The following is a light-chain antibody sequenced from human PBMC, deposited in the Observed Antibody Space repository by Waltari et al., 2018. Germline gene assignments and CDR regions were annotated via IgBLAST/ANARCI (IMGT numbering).Light chain of an antibody. J-gene: IGLJ6*01. Sequence: QPAVTQSPSASASLGASVKLTCSLSSGHPTHAIAWHQQQQGRAPRFLMRIDSDGSHTRGDGIPDRFSGSMSGADRYLVISNLRSEDEADYYCQTWDTAIHVFGSGTRLTVL. V-gene: IGLV4-69*01. CDR1: SGHPTHA. CDR3: QTWDTAIHV. CDR2: IDSDGSH.